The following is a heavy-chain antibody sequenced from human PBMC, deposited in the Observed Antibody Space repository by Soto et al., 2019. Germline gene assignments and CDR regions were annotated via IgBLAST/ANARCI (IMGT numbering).Heavy chain of an antibody. V-gene: IGHV2-5*02. CDR1: GFSLSTSGVG. D-gene: IGHD6-19*01. Sequence: SGPTLVNPTQTLTLTCTFSGFSLSTSGVGVGWIRQPPGKALEWLALIYWDDDKRYSPSLKSRLTITKDTSKNQVVLTMTNMDPVDTATYYCAQAGYSSGSATIDFDYWGQGTLVTVSS. CDR3: AQAGYSSGSATIDFDY. CDR2: IYWDDDK. J-gene: IGHJ4*02.